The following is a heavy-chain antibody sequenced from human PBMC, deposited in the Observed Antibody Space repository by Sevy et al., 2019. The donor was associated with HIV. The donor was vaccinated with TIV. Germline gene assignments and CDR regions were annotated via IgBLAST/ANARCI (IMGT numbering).Heavy chain of an antibody. CDR2: ISHTGGNT. CDR1: GFPFNIYA. CDR3: ARDFSPDAFDL. J-gene: IGHJ3*01. Sequence: GESLKIYCAASGFPFNIYAMNWVRQAPGKGLEWLSVISHTGGNTYYADSVKGRFTVSRDNSKKTLYLQMNSLRAEDTALYYCARDFSPDAFDLWGQGTMVTVSS. V-gene: IGHV3-23*01.